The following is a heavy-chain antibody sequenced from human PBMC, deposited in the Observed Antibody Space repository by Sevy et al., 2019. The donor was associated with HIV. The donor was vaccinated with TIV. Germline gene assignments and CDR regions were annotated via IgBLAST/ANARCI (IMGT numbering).Heavy chain of an antibody. V-gene: IGHV3-48*03. CDR1: GFTFSSYE. D-gene: IGHD3-22*01. Sequence: GGSLRLSCAASGFTFSSYEMNWVRQAPGKGLEWVSYISSSGSTIYYADSVKGRFTISRDNAKNSLYLQMNSLRAEDTAVYYCASTITMIVVGDAFDIWGHGTMVTVSS. J-gene: IGHJ3*02. CDR2: ISSSGSTI. CDR3: ASTITMIVVGDAFDI.